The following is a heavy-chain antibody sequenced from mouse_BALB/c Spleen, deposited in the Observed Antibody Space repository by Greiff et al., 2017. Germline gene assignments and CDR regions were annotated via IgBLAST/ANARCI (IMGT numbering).Heavy chain of an antibody. CDR2: ISSGSSTI. J-gene: IGHJ2*01. CDR1: GFTFSSFG. Sequence: EVQLVESGGGLVQPGGSRKLSCAASGFTFSSFGMHWVRQAPEKGLEWVAYISSGSSTIYYADTVKGRFTISRDNPKNTLFLQMTSLRSEDTAMYYCARPNPYFDYWGQGTTLTVSS. V-gene: IGHV5-17*02. CDR3: ARPNPYFDY. D-gene: IGHD4-1*01.